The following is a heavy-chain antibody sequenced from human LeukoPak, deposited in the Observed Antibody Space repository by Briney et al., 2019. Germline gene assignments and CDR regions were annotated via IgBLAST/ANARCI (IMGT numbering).Heavy chain of an antibody. D-gene: IGHD6-19*01. Sequence: GRSLRLSCAASGFTFRSYAMHWVRQAPGKGLERVAVISYDGTNKYYADSVKGRFTISRDNSKNTLYLQMNSLRAEDTAVYFCARCQYSSGWYDAFDIWGQGTVVTVSS. V-gene: IGHV3-30*04. CDR1: GFTFRSYA. CDR2: ISYDGTNK. CDR3: ARCQYSSGWYDAFDI. J-gene: IGHJ3*02.